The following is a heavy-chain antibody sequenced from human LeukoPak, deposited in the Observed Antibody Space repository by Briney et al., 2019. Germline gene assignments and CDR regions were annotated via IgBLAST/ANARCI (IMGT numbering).Heavy chain of an antibody. CDR3: ARVGCSSTSCYAGGWFDP. D-gene: IGHD2-2*01. CDR1: GFTVSSNY. V-gene: IGHV3-53*01. J-gene: IGHJ5*02. CDR2: IYSGGST. Sequence: PGGSLRLSCAASGFTVSSNYMSWVRPAPGKGLEWVSVIYSGGSTYYADSVKGRFTISRDNSKNTLYLQMNSLRAEHTAVYYCARVGCSSTSCYAGGWFDPWGQGTLVTVSS.